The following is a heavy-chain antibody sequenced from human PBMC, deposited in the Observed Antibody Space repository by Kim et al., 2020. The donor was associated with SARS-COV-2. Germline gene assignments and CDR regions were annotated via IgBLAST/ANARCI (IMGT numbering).Heavy chain of an antibody. Sequence: SETLSLTCTVSGGSISSGGYYWSWIRQHPGKGLEWIGYIYYSGSTYYNPSLKSRVTISVDTSKNQFSLKLSSVTAADTAVYYCARGRIAAGIFDYWGQGTLVTVSS. J-gene: IGHJ4*02. V-gene: IGHV4-31*03. CDR3: ARGRIAAGIFDY. CDR2: IYYSGST. D-gene: IGHD6-13*01. CDR1: GGSISSGGYY.